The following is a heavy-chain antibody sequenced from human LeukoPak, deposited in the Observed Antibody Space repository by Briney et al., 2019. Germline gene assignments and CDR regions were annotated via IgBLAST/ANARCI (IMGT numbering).Heavy chain of an antibody. CDR3: ARALSGYDPNYYYYYGMDV. Sequence: SETLSLTCTVSGGSISSYYWSWIRQPPGKGLEWIGYIYHSGSTYYNPSLKSRVTISVDRSKNQFSLKLSSVTAADTAVYYCARALSGYDPNYYYYYGMDVWGQGTTVTVSS. V-gene: IGHV4-59*12. J-gene: IGHJ6*02. D-gene: IGHD5-12*01. CDR2: IYHSGST. CDR1: GGSISSYY.